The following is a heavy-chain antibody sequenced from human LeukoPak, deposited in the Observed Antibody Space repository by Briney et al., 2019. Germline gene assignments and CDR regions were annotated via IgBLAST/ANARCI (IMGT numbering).Heavy chain of an antibody. V-gene: IGHV1-2*02. CDR1: GYTFTGYY. J-gene: IGHJ4*02. CDR3: ARDVGYCTNGVCYYFDY. CDR2: INPNSGGT. Sequence: ASVKVSCKASGYTFTGYYMRWVRQAPGQGLEWMGWINPNSGGTNYAQKFQGRVTMTRDTSISTAYMELSRLRSDDTAVYYCARDVGYCTNGVCYYFDYWGQGTLVTVSS. D-gene: IGHD2-8*01.